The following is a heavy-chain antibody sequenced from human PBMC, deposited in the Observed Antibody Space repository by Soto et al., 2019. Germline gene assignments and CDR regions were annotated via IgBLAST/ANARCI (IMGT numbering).Heavy chain of an antibody. CDR3: AREGGSFYSGSLPLHYGMDV. Sequence: GGSLRLSCAASGFTFSSYGMHWVRQAPGKGLEWVAVIWYDGSNKYYADSVKGRFTISRDNSKNTLYLQMNSLRAEDTAVYYCAREGGSFYSGSLPLHYGMDVWGQGTTVTVSS. V-gene: IGHV3-33*01. CDR1: GFTFSSYG. D-gene: IGHD1-26*01. CDR2: IWYDGSNK. J-gene: IGHJ6*02.